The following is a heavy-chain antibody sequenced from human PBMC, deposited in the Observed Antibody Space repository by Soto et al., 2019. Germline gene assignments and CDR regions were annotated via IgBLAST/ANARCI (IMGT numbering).Heavy chain of an antibody. V-gene: IGHV4-39*05. CDR2: IYYSGST. D-gene: IGHD2-8*01. CDR1: GVSINSGSYY. CDR3: AITLSRYCTNGVCYAPSFDY. Sequence: SETPSLTCAVSGVSINSGSYYWGWIRQPPGKGLEWIGSIYYSGSTYYNPSLRSRVTMSVDTSKNQFSLKLSSATAADTAVYYCAITLSRYCTNGVCYAPSFDYWGQGILVTVSS. J-gene: IGHJ4*02.